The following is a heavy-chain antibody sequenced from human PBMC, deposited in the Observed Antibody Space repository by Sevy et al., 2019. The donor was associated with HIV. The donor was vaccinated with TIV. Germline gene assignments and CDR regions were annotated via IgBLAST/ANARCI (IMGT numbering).Heavy chain of an antibody. D-gene: IGHD3-10*01. Sequence: GGSLRLSCAASGFTFNSYWMTWVRQAPGKGLEWVANINQDGSEKYNVDSVTGRFTTSRDNSQNSLSLQMNTLRVDDTAVYFCAREGSSYDTYYYDYAMDLWGLGTTVTVSS. V-gene: IGHV3-7*01. CDR2: INQDGSEK. CDR3: AREGSSYDTYYYDYAMDL. J-gene: IGHJ6*02. CDR1: GFTFNSYW.